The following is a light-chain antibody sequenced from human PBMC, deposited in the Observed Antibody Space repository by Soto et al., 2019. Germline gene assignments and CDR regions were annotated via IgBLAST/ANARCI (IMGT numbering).Light chain of an antibody. V-gene: IGLV2-14*03. CDR1: ISDVGGYNY. CDR2: EVS. Sequence: TQPACVSGSPGQSITTACNGTISDVGGYNYVSWYQQHPGKGPKLMIYEVSNRPSGVSNRFSGSKSGNTATLTISGLQAEDEADYYCSSYTSTTTMVFGTGTKVTVL. J-gene: IGLJ1*01. CDR3: SSYTSTTTMV.